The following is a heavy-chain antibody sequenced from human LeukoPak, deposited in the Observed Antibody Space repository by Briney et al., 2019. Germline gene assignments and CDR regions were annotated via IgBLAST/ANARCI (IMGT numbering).Heavy chain of an antibody. CDR1: GGSISSSSYY. CDR2: IYYSGSI. D-gene: IGHD7-27*01. V-gene: IGHV4-39*07. Sequence: SETLSLTCTVSGGSISSSSYYWGWIRQPPGKGLEWIGSIYYSGSIYYNPSLKSRVTISVDTSKNQFSLKLSSATAADTAVYYCASRKLGNDYWGQGTLVTVSS. J-gene: IGHJ4*02. CDR3: ASRKLGNDY.